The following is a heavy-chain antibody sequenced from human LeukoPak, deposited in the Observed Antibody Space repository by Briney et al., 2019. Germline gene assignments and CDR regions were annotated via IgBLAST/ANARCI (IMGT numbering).Heavy chain of an antibody. CDR1: GFTFNNYA. V-gene: IGHV3-23*01. CDR2: ISGSGVTT. D-gene: IGHD6-19*01. Sequence: GGSLRLSCAASGFTFNNYAMSWVRQAPGKGLEWVSTISGSGVTTYYADSVKGRFTISRDNSKNTLYLQMNSLRAEDTAVYYCANSVRGWYTFDYWGQGTLVTVSS. CDR3: ANSVRGWYTFDY. J-gene: IGHJ4*02.